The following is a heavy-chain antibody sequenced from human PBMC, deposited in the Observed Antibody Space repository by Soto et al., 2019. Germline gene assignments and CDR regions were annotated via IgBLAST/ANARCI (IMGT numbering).Heavy chain of an antibody. Sequence: QVQLQQWGAGLLKPSETLSLPCAVYGGSFSGYYWSWIRQPPGKGLEWIGEINHSGSTNYNPSLKSRVTIAVDTSKNQFSLKLSSVTAANTAVYYCARGRYYYGSGSGRFDPWGEGTLVTVSS. V-gene: IGHV4-34*01. D-gene: IGHD3-10*01. J-gene: IGHJ5*02. CDR2: INHSGST. CDR1: GGSFSGYY. CDR3: ARGRYYYGSGSGRFDP.